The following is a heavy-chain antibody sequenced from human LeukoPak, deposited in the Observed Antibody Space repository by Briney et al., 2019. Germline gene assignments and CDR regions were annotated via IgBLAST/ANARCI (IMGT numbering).Heavy chain of an antibody. V-gene: IGHV4-61*08. CDR2: IYYSGST. J-gene: IGHJ4*02. Sequence: SSETLSLTCTVSGGSISSGDYYWSWIRQPPGKGLEWIGYIYYSGSTNYNPSLKSRVTISVDTSKNQFSLKLSSVTAADTAVYYCARASGLDYWGQGTLVTVSS. D-gene: IGHD3-10*01. CDR1: GGSISSGDYY. CDR3: ARASGLDY.